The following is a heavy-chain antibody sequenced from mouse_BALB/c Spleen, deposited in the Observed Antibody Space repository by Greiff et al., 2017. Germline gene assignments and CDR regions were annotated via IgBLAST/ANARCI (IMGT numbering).Heavy chain of an antibody. CDR3: ARAHNYGSSPYYFDY. Sequence: EVKLVESGGGLVQPGGSLRLSCATSGFTFTDYYMSWVRQPPGKALEWLGFIRNKANGYTTEYSASVKGRFTISRDNSQSILYLQMNTLRAEDSATYYCARAHNYGSSPYYFDYWGQGTTLPVSS. CDR1: GFTFTDYY. D-gene: IGHD1-1*01. J-gene: IGHJ2*01. CDR2: IRNKANGYTT. V-gene: IGHV7-3*02.